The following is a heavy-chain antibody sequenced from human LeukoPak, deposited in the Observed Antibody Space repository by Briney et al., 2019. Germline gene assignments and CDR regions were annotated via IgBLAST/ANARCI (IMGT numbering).Heavy chain of an antibody. V-gene: IGHV3-23*01. CDR3: AKDVQSRVVVITPEY. CDR2: ISGSGGST. D-gene: IGHD3-22*01. Sequence: GGSLRLSCAASGLTFSSYAMSWVRQAPGEGLEWVSEISGSGGSTYYADSVKGRFTISRDNSKNTLYLQMNSLRAEDTAVYYCAKDVQSRVVVITPEYWGQGTLVTVSS. CDR1: GLTFSSYA. J-gene: IGHJ4*02.